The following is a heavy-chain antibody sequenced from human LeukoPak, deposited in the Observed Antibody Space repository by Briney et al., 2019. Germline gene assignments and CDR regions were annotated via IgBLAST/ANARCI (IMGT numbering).Heavy chain of an antibody. J-gene: IGHJ6*02. Sequence: GASVKVSCKASGGTFSSYSISWVRQAPGQGLEWMGGIIPIFDTADYAQKFQGGVTITADEFTSTAYMELSSLRSEDTAVFYCARISLGAIWGYYYGMDVWGQGTTVTVSS. D-gene: IGHD1-26*01. CDR2: IIPIFDTA. CDR3: ARISLGAIWGYYYGMDV. V-gene: IGHV1-69*01. CDR1: GGTFSSYS.